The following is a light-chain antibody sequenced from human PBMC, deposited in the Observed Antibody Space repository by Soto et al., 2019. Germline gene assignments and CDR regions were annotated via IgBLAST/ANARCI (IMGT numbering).Light chain of an antibody. Sequence: DIQMTQSPSTLSGSVGDRVTITCRASQTISSWLAWYQQKPGKAPKLLIYKASTLKSGVPSRFSGSGSGTEFTLTISSLQPEDFAVYYCQYYDTFRTFGQGTKVDI. CDR1: QTISSW. V-gene: IGKV1-5*03. CDR3: QYYDTFRT. J-gene: IGKJ1*01. CDR2: KAS.